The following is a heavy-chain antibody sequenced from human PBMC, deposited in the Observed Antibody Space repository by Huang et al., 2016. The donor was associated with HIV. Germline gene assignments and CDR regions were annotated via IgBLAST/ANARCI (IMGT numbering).Heavy chain of an antibody. CDR1: GFSFTNYW. J-gene: IGHJ4*02. Sequence: EVQLAQSGPEVKKPGESLKISCKGSGFSFTNYWIGWVRQMPGKGLEWMGSIYPGDSDTKYSPSFQGQGTISADKSISTAYLQWSSLKASDTAMYYCVRSTSGYYYRTDYWGQGTLVTVSS. D-gene: IGHD3-22*01. CDR2: IYPGDSDT. CDR3: VRSTSGYYYRTDY. V-gene: IGHV5-51*01.